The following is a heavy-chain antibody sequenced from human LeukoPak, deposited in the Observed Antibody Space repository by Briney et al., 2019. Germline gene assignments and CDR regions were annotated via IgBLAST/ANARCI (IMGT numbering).Heavy chain of an antibody. Sequence: SETLSLTCTVSGGSVSSSHYWGWIRQPPGKGLEWIGSIYYGGSTYYNASLKSRVTISVDTSKNQFSLKLSSVTAADTAVYYCARGRTPAFDIWGQGTMVTVSS. V-gene: IGHV4-39*07. CDR3: ARGRTPAFDI. CDR1: GGSVSSSHY. J-gene: IGHJ3*02. CDR2: IYYGGST.